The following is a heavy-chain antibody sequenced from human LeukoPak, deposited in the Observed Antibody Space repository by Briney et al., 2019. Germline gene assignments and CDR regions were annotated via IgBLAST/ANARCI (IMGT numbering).Heavy chain of an antibody. D-gene: IGHD6-19*01. CDR3: AKDRGVAGTMAD. CDR1: GFTFTNYG. V-gene: IGHV3-30*18. J-gene: IGHJ4*02. CDR2: ISYDGSEI. Sequence: GGSLRLSCAASGFTFTNYGMHWVRQAPGKGLEWVAVISYDGSEIHYVDSVKGRFTISRDNSKNTVYLQMNSLRGEDTDVYYCAKDRGVAGTMADWGQRTLVTVSS.